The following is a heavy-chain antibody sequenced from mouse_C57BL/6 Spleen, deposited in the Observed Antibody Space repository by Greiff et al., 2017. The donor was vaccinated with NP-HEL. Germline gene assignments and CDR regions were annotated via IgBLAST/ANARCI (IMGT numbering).Heavy chain of an antibody. Sequence: QVQLQQSGAELVRPGTSVKVSCKASGYAFTNYLIEWVKQRPGQGLEWIGVINPGSGGTNYNEKFKGKATLTADKSSSTAYMQLSSLTSEDSAVYFCAGTGTNFDYWGQGTTLTVSS. CDR2: INPGSGGT. D-gene: IGHD4-1*01. CDR1: GYAFTNYL. V-gene: IGHV1-54*01. J-gene: IGHJ2*01. CDR3: AGTGTNFDY.